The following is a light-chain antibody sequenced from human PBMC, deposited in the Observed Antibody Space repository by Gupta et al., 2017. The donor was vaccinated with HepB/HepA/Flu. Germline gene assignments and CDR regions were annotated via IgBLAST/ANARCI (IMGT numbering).Light chain of an antibody. J-gene: IGLJ2*01. CDR2: RNS. Sequence: YVLTKTPSPSGTPGQRVPISCSGSSSNLGSNYVYWYQQVPGTAPKLLIYRNSERPSGVPDRFSGSKSGTSASLAISGLRSEDEANYYCAAWDDSLSVVFGGGTKLTVV. CDR3: AAWDDSLSVV. V-gene: IGLV1-47*01. CDR1: SSNLGSNY.